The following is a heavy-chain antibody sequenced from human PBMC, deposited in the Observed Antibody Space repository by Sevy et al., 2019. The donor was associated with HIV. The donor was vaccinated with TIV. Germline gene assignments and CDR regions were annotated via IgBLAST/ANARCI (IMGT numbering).Heavy chain of an antibody. V-gene: IGHV3-53*01. CDR2: IYSDGTT. CDR1: GFSVSRNH. D-gene: IGHD6-19*01. CDR3: ARRLSSAWYFDY. J-gene: IGHJ4*02. Sequence: GGSLRLSCAASGFSVSRNHINWVRQAPGKGQEWIAVIYSDGTTKYADSVKGRFTIARDTSNNTMYLQVSSLGADDTAVYYCARRLSSAWYFDYWGQGTLVTVSS.